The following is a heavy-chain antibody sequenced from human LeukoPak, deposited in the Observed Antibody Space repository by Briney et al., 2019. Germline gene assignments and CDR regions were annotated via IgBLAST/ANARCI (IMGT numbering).Heavy chain of an antibody. Sequence: ASVKVSCKASGGTFSSYAISWVRQAPGQGLEWMGGIIPIFGTANYAQKFQGRVTITADESTSTAYMELRSLRSDDTAVYYCARYLTGYYEFDYWGQGTLVTVSS. D-gene: IGHD3-9*01. V-gene: IGHV1-69*01. J-gene: IGHJ4*02. CDR2: IIPIFGTA. CDR1: GGTFSSYA. CDR3: ARYLTGYYEFDY.